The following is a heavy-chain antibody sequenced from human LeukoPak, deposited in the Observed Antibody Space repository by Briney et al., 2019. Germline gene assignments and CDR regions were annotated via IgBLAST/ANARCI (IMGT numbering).Heavy chain of an antibody. Sequence: SATLSLTCTVSGGSISSSYWGWIRQPPGKGLEWIGYIFTSGNTNSNPSLKSRVTISVGTSKNQFSLKLSSVPAADTAVYYGARHSPPPPLTGYSLRYYYYMDVWGKGTTVTVSS. V-gene: IGHV4-4*09. CDR1: GGSISSSY. CDR2: IFTSGNT. J-gene: IGHJ6*03. D-gene: IGHD3-9*01. CDR3: ARHSPPPPLTGYSLRYYYYMDV.